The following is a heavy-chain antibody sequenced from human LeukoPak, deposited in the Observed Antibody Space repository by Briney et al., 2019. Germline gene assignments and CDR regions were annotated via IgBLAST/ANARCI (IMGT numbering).Heavy chain of an antibody. CDR1: GGSISSSSYY. V-gene: IGHV4-39*07. J-gene: IGHJ6*02. CDR3: ARYRSQELLRSYYGMDV. Sequence: PSETLSLTCTVSGGSISSSSYYWGWIRQPPGKGLEWIGEINHSGSTNYNPSLKSRVTISVDTSKNQFSLKLSSVTAADTAVYYCARYRSQELLRSYYGMDVWGQGTTVTVSS. D-gene: IGHD1-26*01. CDR2: INHSGST.